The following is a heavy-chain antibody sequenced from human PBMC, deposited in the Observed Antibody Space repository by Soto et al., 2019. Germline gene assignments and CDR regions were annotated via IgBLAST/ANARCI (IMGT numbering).Heavy chain of an antibody. V-gene: IGHV3-11*04. Sequence: GSLRLSCAASGFTFSDYYMSWIRQAPGKGLEWVSYISSSGSTIYYADSVKGRFTISRDNAKNSLYLQMNSLGAEDTAVYYCARSPKYSSSSPFDYWGQGTLVTVSS. D-gene: IGHD6-6*01. J-gene: IGHJ4*02. CDR3: ARSPKYSSSSPFDY. CDR1: GFTFSDYY. CDR2: ISSSGSTI.